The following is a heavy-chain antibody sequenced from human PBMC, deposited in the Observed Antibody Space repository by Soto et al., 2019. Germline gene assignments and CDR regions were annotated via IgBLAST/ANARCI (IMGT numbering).Heavy chain of an antibody. CDR1: GGTFSSYT. D-gene: IGHD2-15*01. J-gene: IGHJ5*02. Sequence: SVKVSCKASGGTFSSYTISWVRQAPGQGLEWMRRIIPILGIANYAQKFQGRVTITADKSTSTAYMELSSLRSEDTAVYYCARDPRDCSGGSCYHRWFDPWGQGTLVTVSS. CDR2: IIPILGIA. CDR3: ARDPRDCSGGSCYHRWFDP. V-gene: IGHV1-69*04.